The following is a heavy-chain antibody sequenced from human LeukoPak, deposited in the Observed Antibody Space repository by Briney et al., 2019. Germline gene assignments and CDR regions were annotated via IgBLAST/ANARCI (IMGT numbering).Heavy chain of an antibody. CDR2: IDPRDSYT. CDR3: ARLESSGYYVY. V-gene: IGHV5-10-1*01. CDR1: GYSFTSYW. D-gene: IGHD3-22*01. Sequence: GESLRISCKGSGYSFTSYWVSWVRQMPGKGLEWMGRIDPRDSYTKYSPSFQGHVSISADKSISTAYLQWSSLKASDTATYYCARLESSGYYVYWGQGTLVTVSS. J-gene: IGHJ4*02.